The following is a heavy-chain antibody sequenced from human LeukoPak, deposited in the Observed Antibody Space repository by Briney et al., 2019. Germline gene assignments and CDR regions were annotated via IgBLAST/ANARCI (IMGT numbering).Heavy chain of an antibody. CDR1: GFTFSSYG. J-gene: IGHJ6*02. D-gene: IGHD2-2*01. Sequence: GGSLRLSCAASGFTFSSYGMHWVRQAPGKGLEWVAVISYDGSNKYYADPVKGRFTISRDNSKNTLYLQMNSLRAEDTAVYYCANVRLGGVPAANYYYGMDVWGQGTTVTVSS. V-gene: IGHV3-30*18. CDR3: ANVRLGGVPAANYYYGMDV. CDR2: ISYDGSNK.